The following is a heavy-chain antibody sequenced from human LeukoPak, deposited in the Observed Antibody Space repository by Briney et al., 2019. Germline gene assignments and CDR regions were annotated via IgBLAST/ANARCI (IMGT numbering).Heavy chain of an antibody. CDR3: VVPAATPLSWFDP. Sequence: SETLSLTCTVSGGSISSSSYYWGWIRQPPGKGLEWIGSIYYSGSTYYNPSLKSRVTISVDTSKNQFSLKLSSVTAADTAVYYCVVPAATPLSWFDPWGQGTLVTVSS. V-gene: IGHV4-39*01. D-gene: IGHD2-2*01. CDR1: GGSISSSSYY. J-gene: IGHJ5*02. CDR2: IYYSGST.